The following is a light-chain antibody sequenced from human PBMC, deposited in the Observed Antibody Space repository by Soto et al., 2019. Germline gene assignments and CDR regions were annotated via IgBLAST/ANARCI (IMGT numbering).Light chain of an antibody. CDR2: DVS. V-gene: IGLV2-14*01. J-gene: IGLJ1*01. CDR1: SSDVGGYNY. CDR3: SSYTSSSTPFIV. Sequence: QSALTQPASVSGSPGQSITISCTGTSSDVGGYNYVSWYQQHPGKAPKLMIYDVSNRPSGVSNRFSGSKSGNTASLTISGLQAEDEADYYCSSYTSSSTPFIVLGTGTKLTVL.